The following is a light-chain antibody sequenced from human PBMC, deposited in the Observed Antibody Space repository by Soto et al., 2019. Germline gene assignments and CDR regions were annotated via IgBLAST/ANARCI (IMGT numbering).Light chain of an antibody. J-gene: IGKJ1*01. V-gene: IGKV1-5*03. CDR1: QSISSW. CDR2: QAS. Sequence: DIQMTQSPFTLSASVGDRVTITCRASQSISSWLAWYQQKAGSAPKLLIYQASTLQTGVPSRFSGCGSGTEFTLTISSLQPDDFATYYCQQYNGYPWTFSQGTKVEIK. CDR3: QQYNGYPWT.